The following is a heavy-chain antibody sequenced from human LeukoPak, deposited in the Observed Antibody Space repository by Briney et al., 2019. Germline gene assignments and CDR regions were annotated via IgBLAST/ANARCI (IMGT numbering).Heavy chain of an antibody. V-gene: IGHV3-48*03. D-gene: IGHD6-13*01. Sequence: GGSLRLSCAASGFTFSSYELNWVRQTPGKGLEWVSYISSSGSSIYYADSVKGRFTISRDNAKNSLCLQMNSLKTEDTAMYYCTRDNGAQYHSSSVNWGQGTLVTVSS. J-gene: IGHJ4*02. CDR2: ISSSGSSI. CDR3: TRDNGAQYHSSSVN. CDR1: GFTFSSYE.